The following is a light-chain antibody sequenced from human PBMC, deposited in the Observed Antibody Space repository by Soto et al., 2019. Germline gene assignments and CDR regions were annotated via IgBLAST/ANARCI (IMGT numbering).Light chain of an antibody. CDR1: QSIDSW. CDR3: QHYSAFSRP. Sequence: DLQMTQSPSTLSASVGDRVTITCRASQSIDSWLAWYQQKPGNAPKLLIYDASSLQSGVPSRFSGSGSGTEFTLTISSLQPDDFATYYCQHYSAFSRPFGQGTKVEIK. CDR2: DAS. V-gene: IGKV1-5*01. J-gene: IGKJ1*01.